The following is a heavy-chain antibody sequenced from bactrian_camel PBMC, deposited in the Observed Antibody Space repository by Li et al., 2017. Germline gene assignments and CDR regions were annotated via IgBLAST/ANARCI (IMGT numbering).Heavy chain of an antibody. Sequence: VQLVESGGGLVQPGGSLRLSCAASGFDFSSYLMSWVRQAPGKGLEWVSRIWSDGSNTYYAASVKGRFTISRDNAKNTVYLQMNNLKPEDTAMYYCAADRLKCLSTNPRGEWNYWGRGTQVTVS. CDR2: IWSDGSNT. D-gene: IGHD2*01. V-gene: IGHV3S6*01. CDR1: GFDFSSYL. J-gene: IGHJ4*01. CDR3: AADRLKCLSTNPRGEWNY.